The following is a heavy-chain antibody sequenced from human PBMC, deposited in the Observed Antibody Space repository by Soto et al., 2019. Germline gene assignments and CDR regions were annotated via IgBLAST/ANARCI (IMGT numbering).Heavy chain of an antibody. CDR2: ISGFNDDT. V-gene: IGHV1-18*01. CDR3: ARSGSYYPARNWFGP. CDR1: GYTFTSYG. Sequence: QAQLVQSGVEMKNVGASVKVSCKASGYTFTSYGISWVRQAPGQGLEWMGWISGFNDDTNHAQKFQGRVTVTKDTSTSTAYMELRSRKSDDTAVYYCARSGSYYPARNWFGPWGQGTLFTVSS. J-gene: IGHJ5*02. D-gene: IGHD3-10*01.